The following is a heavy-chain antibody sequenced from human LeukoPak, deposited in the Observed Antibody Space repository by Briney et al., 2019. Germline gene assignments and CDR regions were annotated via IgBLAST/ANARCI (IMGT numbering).Heavy chain of an antibody. CDR2: INPSGGST. CDR1: GYTFTSYC. D-gene: IGHD6-19*01. Sequence: ASVKVSCKASGYTFTSYCMHWVRQAPGQGLEWMGIINPSGGSTSYAQKFQGRVTMTRDTSTSTVYMELSSLRSEDTAVYYCARDGKAVAGRTRGYYFDYWGQGTLVTVSS. CDR3: ARDGKAVAGRTRGYYFDY. J-gene: IGHJ4*02. V-gene: IGHV1-46*01.